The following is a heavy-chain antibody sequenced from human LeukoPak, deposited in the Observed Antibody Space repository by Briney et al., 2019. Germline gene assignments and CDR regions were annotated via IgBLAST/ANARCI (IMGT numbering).Heavy chain of an antibody. CDR1: GGSISSYY. D-gene: IGHD3-3*01. CDR2: IYYSGST. J-gene: IGHJ3*02. V-gene: IGHV4-59*06. CDR3: ARTNGEYYDFWSGLYGDAFDI. Sequence: SETLSLTCTVSGGSISSYYWSWIRQHPVKGLEWIGYIYYSGSTYYNPSLKSRVTISVDTSKNQFSLKLSSVTAADTAVYYCARTNGEYYDFWSGLYGDAFDIWGQGTMVTVSS.